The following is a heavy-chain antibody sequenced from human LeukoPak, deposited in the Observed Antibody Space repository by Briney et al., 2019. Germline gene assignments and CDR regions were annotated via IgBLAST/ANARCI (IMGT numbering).Heavy chain of an antibody. CDR2: INQDGSEK. D-gene: IGHD3-16*02. CDR3: ARGGFRFFAH. CDR1: GFTFSSYW. J-gene: IGHJ5*02. V-gene: IGHV3-7*04. Sequence: PGGSLRLSCAASGFTFSSYWMNWVSQAPGKGLEWVANINQDGSEKHYVDSVKGRFTISRDNAKNSLYLQMNSLRAEDTAVYYCARGGFRFFAHWGQGTLVTVSS.